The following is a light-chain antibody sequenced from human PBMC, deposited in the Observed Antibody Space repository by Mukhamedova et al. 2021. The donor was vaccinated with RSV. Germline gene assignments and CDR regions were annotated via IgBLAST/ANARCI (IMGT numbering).Light chain of an antibody. V-gene: IGKV1-39*01. J-gene: IGKJ3*01. CDR3: QQTSRAFT. Sequence: WYQRRVHGKAPNLLIFATSSLQSGVSSRFSGSGSETDFTLTISSLEPEDFATYYCQQTSRAFTFGPGTRVDIK. CDR2: ATS.